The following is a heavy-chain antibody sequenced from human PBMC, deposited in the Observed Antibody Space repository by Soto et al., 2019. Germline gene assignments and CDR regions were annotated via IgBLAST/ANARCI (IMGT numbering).Heavy chain of an antibody. CDR2: IIPICVTA. Sequence: QVQLVQSGAEVKKPAAAVKLSCKASGGTFSSYAISWVRQAPGHGLEWMGGIIPICVTANYAQKVQGRVTITADESTSTPYMELSSLRSEDTALYYCARGSDGFSGVDPWGQGTLVTVSS. CDR3: ARGSDGFSGVDP. V-gene: IGHV1-69*01. CDR1: GGTFSSYA. D-gene: IGHD2-15*01. J-gene: IGHJ5*02.